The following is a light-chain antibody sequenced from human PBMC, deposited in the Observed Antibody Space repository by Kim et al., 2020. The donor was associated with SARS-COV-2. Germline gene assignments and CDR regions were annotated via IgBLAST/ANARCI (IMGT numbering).Light chain of an antibody. CDR2: KAS. Sequence: STLSAAVGDRVIITCRASQSNSMWLAWYQQKPWKAPKLLISKASSLQSGVPSRFSGNGSGTQFTLTISSLQPDDFGTYYCQQYDNYFGQGTKLEIK. CDR3: QQYDNY. V-gene: IGKV1-5*03. CDR1: QSNSMW. J-gene: IGKJ2*01.